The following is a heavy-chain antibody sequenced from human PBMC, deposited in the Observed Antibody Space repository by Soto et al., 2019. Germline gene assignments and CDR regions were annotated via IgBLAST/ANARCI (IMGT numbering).Heavy chain of an antibody. J-gene: IGHJ4*02. CDR2: IIPILGIA. Sequence: QVQLVQSGAEVKKPGSSVKVSCKASGGTFSSYTISWVRQAPGQGLEWMGRIIPILGIANYAQKFQGRVTITAHKSTSTAYMELSRLGSEDTAVYYCAGDPSAGDSAGYWGQGTLVTVSS. CDR3: AGDPSAGDSAGY. D-gene: IGHD2-21*01. CDR1: GGTFSSYT. V-gene: IGHV1-69*08.